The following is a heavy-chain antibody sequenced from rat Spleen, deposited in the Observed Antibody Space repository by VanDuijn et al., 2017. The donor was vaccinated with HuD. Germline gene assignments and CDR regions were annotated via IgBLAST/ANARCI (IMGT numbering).Heavy chain of an antibody. D-gene: IGHD1-8*01. CDR2: IWSGGST. Sequence: QVQLKESGPGLVQPSQTLSLTCTVSGFSLTSYGVSWVRQPPGKGLEWIGEIWSGGSTHYNPALKSRLSISRDTAKSQVFLKMNRLQIDDTVTYYCTRDQYSVDYWGQGVMVTVSS. V-gene: IGHV2-4*01. CDR3: TRDQYSVDY. CDR1: GFSLTSYG. J-gene: IGHJ2*01.